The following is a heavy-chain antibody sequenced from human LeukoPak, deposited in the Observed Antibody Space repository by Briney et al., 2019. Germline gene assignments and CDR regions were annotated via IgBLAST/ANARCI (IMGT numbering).Heavy chain of an antibody. D-gene: IGHD2-2*01. Sequence: ASVKVSCKASGYTFTSYAMNWVRQAPGQGLEWMGWINTHTGNPTYAQGFTGRFVSSLDTSVSTAYLQISSLKAEDTAVYYCARDRHCSSTSCYGSEAADAFDIWGQGTMVTVSS. CDR3: ARDRHCSSTSCYGSEAADAFDI. CDR2: INTHTGNP. CDR1: GYTFTSYA. V-gene: IGHV7-4-1*02. J-gene: IGHJ3*02.